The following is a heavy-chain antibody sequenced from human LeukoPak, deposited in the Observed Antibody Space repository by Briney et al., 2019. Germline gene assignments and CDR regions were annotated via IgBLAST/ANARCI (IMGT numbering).Heavy chain of an antibody. J-gene: IGHJ4*02. CDR3: ASWAGTAQSDSWTGPFDY. CDR2: ISYDGSNK. V-gene: IGHV3-30-3*01. CDR1: GFTFSSYA. Sequence: GRSLRLSCAASGFTFSSYAMHWVRQAPGKGLEWVAVISYDGSNKYYADSVKGRFTISRDNSKNTLYLQMSSLRVEDTAVYYCASWAGTAQSDSWTGPFDYWGQGTLVTVSS. D-gene: IGHD3/OR15-3a*01.